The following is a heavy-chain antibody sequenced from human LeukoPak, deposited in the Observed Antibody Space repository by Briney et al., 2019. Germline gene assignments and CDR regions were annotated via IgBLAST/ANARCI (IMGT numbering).Heavy chain of an antibody. V-gene: IGHV3-7*01. CDR1: GFTFSSYG. J-gene: IGHJ4*02. CDR3: ARLFVVWGTYYYFDY. D-gene: IGHD3-16*01. Sequence: PGGTLRLSCAASGFTFSSYGMSWVRQAPGKGLEWVANIKQDGSDKYYVDSVKGRFTISRDNAKNSLYLQMNSLRAEDTAVYYCARLFVVWGTYYYFDYWGQGTLVTVSS. CDR2: IKQDGSDK.